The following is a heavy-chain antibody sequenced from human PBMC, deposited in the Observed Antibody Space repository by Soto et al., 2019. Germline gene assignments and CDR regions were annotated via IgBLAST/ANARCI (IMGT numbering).Heavy chain of an antibody. CDR3: ATSQCGSTSLDIYYYYYYGMDV. J-gene: IGHJ6*02. Sequence: QVQLVQSGAEVKKPGSSVKVSCKAPGGTFSSYAISWVRQAPGQGLEWMGGIIPIFGTANYAQKFQGRVTITADESTSTGYMELSSLRSEDTAVYYCATSQCGSTSLDIYYYYYYGMDVWGQGTTVTVS. CDR2: IIPIFGTA. V-gene: IGHV1-69*01. CDR1: GGTFSSYA. D-gene: IGHD2-2*01.